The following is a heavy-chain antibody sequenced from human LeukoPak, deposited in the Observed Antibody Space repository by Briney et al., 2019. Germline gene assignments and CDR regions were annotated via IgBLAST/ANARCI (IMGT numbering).Heavy chain of an antibody. J-gene: IGHJ4*02. CDR3: ANLEISPDY. CDR1: GFTVSSNY. D-gene: IGHD5-24*01. CDR2: FYSGGSI. V-gene: IGHV3-66*01. Sequence: PGGSLRLSCAVSGFTVSSNYMSWVRQAPGKGLEWVSIFYSGGSISYADAVKGRFTISRDNSKNTLYLQMNSLRAEDTAVYYCANLEISPDYWGQGTLVTVSP.